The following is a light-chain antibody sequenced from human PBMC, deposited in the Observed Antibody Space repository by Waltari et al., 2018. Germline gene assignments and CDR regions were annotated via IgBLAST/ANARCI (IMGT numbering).Light chain of an antibody. CDR1: QSVSDNY. J-gene: IGKJ1*01. V-gene: IGKV3-20*01. Sequence: EIALTQSPGTLSLSPGERATLSCRASQSVSDNYLAWYQQKPGQAPRLLIYDASSRATGIPDRFSGSGSGTDFSLSIRRLEPEDSAVYYCQQYGRSTWTFGQGTRVEI. CDR3: QQYGRSTWT. CDR2: DAS.